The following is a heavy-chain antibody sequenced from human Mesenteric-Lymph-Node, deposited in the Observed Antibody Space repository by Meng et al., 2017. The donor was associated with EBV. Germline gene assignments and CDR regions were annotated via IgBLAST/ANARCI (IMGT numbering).Heavy chain of an antibody. V-gene: IGHV4-61*01. Sequence: VELQESGPGLVKPSETLSLTCTVSGGSVSSGSYYWNWIRHPPGKGLEWIGYIYYSGNTNYNPSLKSRVTISVDTSKNQFSLRLSSVTAADTAVYYCARDQSGLSGFDPWGQGTLVTVSS. CDR1: GGSVSSGSYY. D-gene: IGHD3-3*01. CDR2: IYYSGNT. J-gene: IGHJ5*02. CDR3: ARDQSGLSGFDP.